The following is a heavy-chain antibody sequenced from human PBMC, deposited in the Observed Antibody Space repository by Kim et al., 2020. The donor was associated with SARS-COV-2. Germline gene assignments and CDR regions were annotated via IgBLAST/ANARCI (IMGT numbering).Heavy chain of an antibody. Sequence: GGSLRLSCAASGFTFGSYVMHWVRQAPGKGLEWVALIWYDGSYKYYGDSVKGRFTISRDNSKNTLYLQMNSLRVEDTAVYYCARDDTSGYYSGVYWGQGTLVTVSS. CDR2: IWYDGSYK. D-gene: IGHD3-22*01. CDR3: ARDDTSGYYSGVY. V-gene: IGHV3-33*01. J-gene: IGHJ4*02. CDR1: GFTFGSYV.